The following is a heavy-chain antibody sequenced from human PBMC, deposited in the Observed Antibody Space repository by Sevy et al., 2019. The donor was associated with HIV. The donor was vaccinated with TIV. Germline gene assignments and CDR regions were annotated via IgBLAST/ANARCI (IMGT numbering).Heavy chain of an antibody. CDR2: TYYRSKWFN. CDR1: GDSVSTNSAA. J-gene: IGHJ2*01. V-gene: IGHV6-1*01. CDR3: ARESGTISAGTERYFDL. D-gene: IGHD6-13*01. Sequence: QSQTLSLTCAISGDSVSTNSAAWNWIRQSPSRGLEWLGRTYYRSKWFNEYAVPVKSRIIINPETSKNQLSLQLNSVTPEDTAVYYCARESGTISAGTERYFDLWGRGTLVTVSS.